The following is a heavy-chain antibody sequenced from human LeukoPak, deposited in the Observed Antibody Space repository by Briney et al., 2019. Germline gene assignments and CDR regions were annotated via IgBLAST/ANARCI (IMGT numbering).Heavy chain of an antibody. CDR3: ARDRPGSGSYYSGDAFDI. Sequence: SQTLSLTCAISGDSVSSNSAAWNWIRQSPSRGLEWLGRTYYRSKWYNDYAVSVKSRITINPDTSKNQFSPQLNSVTPEDTAVYYCARDRPGSGSYYSGDAFDIWGQGTMVTVSS. CDR1: GDSVSSNSAA. V-gene: IGHV6-1*01. CDR2: TYYRSKWYN. J-gene: IGHJ3*02. D-gene: IGHD3-10*01.